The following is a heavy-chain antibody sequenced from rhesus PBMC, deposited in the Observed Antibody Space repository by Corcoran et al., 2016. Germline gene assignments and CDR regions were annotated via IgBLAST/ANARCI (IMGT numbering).Heavy chain of an antibody. CDR2: INGNSGST. V-gene: IGHV4-80*01. CDR3: ARDWERQPFDY. CDR1: GGSFSSYW. D-gene: IGHD6-25*01. Sequence: QVQLQESGPGLVKPSETLSLTCAVSGGSFSSYWWSWIRQPPGKGLEWIWEINGNSGSTNYNPSLNSRVTISRDTSKNQFSVKLSSVTAADTAVYYCARDWERQPFDYWGQGVLVTVSS. J-gene: IGHJ4*01.